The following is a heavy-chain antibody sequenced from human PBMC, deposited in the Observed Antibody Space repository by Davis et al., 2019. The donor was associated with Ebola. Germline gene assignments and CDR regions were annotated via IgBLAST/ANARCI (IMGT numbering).Heavy chain of an antibody. D-gene: IGHD3-9*01. CDR3: ARDKFDILTGQGFDY. CDR1: GYTFTSYY. J-gene: IGHJ4*02. Sequence: ASVKVSCKASGYTFTSYYMHWVRQAPGQGLEYMGRINPNTGMADYAQKFQGRVTMTRDTSISTAHLELSRLKSDDTATYYCARDKFDILTGQGFDYWGQGTLVTVSS. V-gene: IGHV1-2*06. CDR2: INPNTGMA.